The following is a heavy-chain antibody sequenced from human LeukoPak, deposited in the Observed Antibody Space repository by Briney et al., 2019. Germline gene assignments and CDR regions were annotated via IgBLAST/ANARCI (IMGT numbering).Heavy chain of an antibody. D-gene: IGHD3-22*01. CDR3: AGRYSDSSGYWER. CDR2: SSSSSTYI. J-gene: IGHJ4*02. Sequence: GGSLRLSCAASAFTFSGYNINWVRQAPGKGLEWVSSSSSSSTYIYYADSVKGQFTISRDNAKNSLYLQMNSLRAEDTAVYYCAGRYSDSSGYWERWGQGTLVTVSS. CDR1: AFTFSGYN. V-gene: IGHV3-21*04.